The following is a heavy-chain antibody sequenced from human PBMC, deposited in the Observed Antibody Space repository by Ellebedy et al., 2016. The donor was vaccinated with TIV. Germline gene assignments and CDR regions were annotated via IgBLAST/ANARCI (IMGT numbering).Heavy chain of an antibody. CDR2: ISGSGGST. J-gene: IGHJ4*02. D-gene: IGHD3-9*01. CDR1: GFTFSSYA. Sequence: PGGSLRLSCAAPGFTFSSYAMSWVRQAPGKGLEWVSAISGSGGSTYYADSVKGRFTISRDNSKNTLYLQMNSLRAEDTAVYYCAKGGLGDILTGYTYYFDYWGQGTLVTVSS. V-gene: IGHV3-23*01. CDR3: AKGGLGDILTGYTYYFDY.